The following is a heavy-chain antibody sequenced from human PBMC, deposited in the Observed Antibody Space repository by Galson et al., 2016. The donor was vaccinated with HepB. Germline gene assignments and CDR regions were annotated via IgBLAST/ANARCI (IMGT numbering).Heavy chain of an antibody. V-gene: IGHV1-69*13. CDR2: IIPIFGTT. D-gene: IGHD3-10*01. CDR1: GGTFSSYG. J-gene: IGHJ3*02. CDR3: ARARGHPDDAFDI. Sequence: SVKVSCKASGGTFSSYGISWVRQAPGQGLHWMGGIIPIFGTTNVAQKFQGRVTITADESTSTAYMEMSSLTSEDTAVYFCARARGHPDDAFDIWGQGTVVSVSS.